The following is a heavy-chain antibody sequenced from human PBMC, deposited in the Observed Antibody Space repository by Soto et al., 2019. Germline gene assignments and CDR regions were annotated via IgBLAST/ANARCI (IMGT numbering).Heavy chain of an antibody. CDR1: GDSISSGGYY. CDR3: ERRVGWLKGAFDY. V-gene: IGHV4-31*03. CDR2: IYYSGST. D-gene: IGHD3-3*01. J-gene: IGHJ4*02. Sequence: PSETLSLTCTVSGDSISSGGYYWSWIRQHPGKGLECLGYIYYSGSTFYNPSLKSRVTISVDTSKSQFSLRLTSVTAADTAVYYCERRVGWLKGAFDYWGQGTLVTVSS.